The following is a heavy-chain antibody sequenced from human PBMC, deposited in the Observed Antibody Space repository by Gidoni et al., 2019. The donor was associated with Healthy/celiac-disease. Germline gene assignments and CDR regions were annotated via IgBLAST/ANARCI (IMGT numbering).Heavy chain of an antibody. CDR1: GFTFSSSW. Sequence: EVQLVESGGGLVQPGGSLRLSCAASGFTFSSSWMSWVRQAPGKGLEWVANIKQDGSEKYYVDSVKGRFTISRDNAKNSLYLQMNSLRAEDTAVYYCARDQGQLVGWLYYYYGMDVWGQGTTVTVSS. D-gene: IGHD6-6*01. J-gene: IGHJ6*02. CDR2: IKQDGSEK. CDR3: ARDQGQLVGWLYYYYGMDV. V-gene: IGHV3-7*01.